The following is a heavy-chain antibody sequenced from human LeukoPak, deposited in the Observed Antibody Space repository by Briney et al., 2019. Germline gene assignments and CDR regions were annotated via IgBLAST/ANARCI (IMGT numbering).Heavy chain of an antibody. CDR3: AKDGSAGKYYDFWSGYYSVYYYYYMDV. V-gene: IGHV3-43D*03. Sequence: GGSLRLSCAASGFTFDDYAMHWVRQAPGKGLEWVSLISWDGGSTYYADSVKGRFTISRDNSENSLYLQMNSLRAEDTALYYCAKDGSAGKYYDFWSGYYSVYYYYYMDVWGKGTTVTVSS. J-gene: IGHJ6*03. D-gene: IGHD3-3*01. CDR1: GFTFDDYA. CDR2: ISWDGGST.